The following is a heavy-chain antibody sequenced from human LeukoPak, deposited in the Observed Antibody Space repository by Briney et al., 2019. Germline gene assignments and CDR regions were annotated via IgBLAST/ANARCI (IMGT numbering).Heavy chain of an antibody. Sequence: PSETLSLTCTVSGGSISSSSYYWGWIRQPPGKGLEWIGSIYYSGSTYYNPSLKSRVTISVDTSKNQFSLKLSSVTAADTAVYYCAKVSSSWYENWFDPWGQGTLVTVSS. CDR3: AKVSSSWYENWFDP. D-gene: IGHD6-13*01. J-gene: IGHJ5*02. V-gene: IGHV4-39*07. CDR2: IYYSGST. CDR1: GGSISSSSYY.